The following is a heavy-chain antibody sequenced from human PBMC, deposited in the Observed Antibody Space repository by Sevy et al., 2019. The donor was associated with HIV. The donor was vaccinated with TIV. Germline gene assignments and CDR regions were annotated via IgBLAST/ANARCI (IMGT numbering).Heavy chain of an antibody. Sequence: GGSLRLSCAASGFTFSGSAMHWVRQASGKGLEWVGRIRSKANSYAIAYAASVKGRFPTSRDDSKNTVYLQMNSLKTKEPDVYYCTRRYSSGWYLFAPWGQGTLVTVSS. CDR2: IRSKANSYAI. V-gene: IGHV3-73*01. J-gene: IGHJ5*02. CDR1: GFTFSGSA. D-gene: IGHD6-19*01. CDR3: TRRYSSGWYLFAP.